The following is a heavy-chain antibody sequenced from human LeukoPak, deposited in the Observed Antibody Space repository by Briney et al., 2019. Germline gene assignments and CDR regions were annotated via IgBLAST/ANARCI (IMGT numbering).Heavy chain of an antibody. CDR2: IYSGGST. D-gene: IGHD6-19*01. V-gene: IGHV3-53*01. Sequence: PGGSLRLSCAASRFTVSSNYMSWVRQAPGKGLEWVSVIYSGGSTFYADSVKGRFTISRDNSKNTLHFQMNSLRAEDTAVYYCARVAAGTYFDSWGQGTLVTVSS. J-gene: IGHJ4*02. CDR1: RFTVSSNY. CDR3: ARVAAGTYFDS.